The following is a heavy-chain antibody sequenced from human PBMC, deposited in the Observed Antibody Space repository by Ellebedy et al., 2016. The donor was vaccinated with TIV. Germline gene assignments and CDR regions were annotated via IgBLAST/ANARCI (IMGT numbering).Heavy chain of an antibody. CDR2: ISGSGDTT. V-gene: IGHV3-23*01. D-gene: IGHD2-2*02. J-gene: IGHJ6*02. CDR3: AKFIVVIPTAILPYYGMDV. Sequence: GGSLRLSCAASGISFSSYAMSWVRQAPGKGLDWVSAISGSGDTTYYADSVKGRFTISRDNSKDTLYLQMNSLRAEDTALYFCAKFIVVIPTAILPYYGMDVWGHGTTVTVSS. CDR1: GISFSSYA.